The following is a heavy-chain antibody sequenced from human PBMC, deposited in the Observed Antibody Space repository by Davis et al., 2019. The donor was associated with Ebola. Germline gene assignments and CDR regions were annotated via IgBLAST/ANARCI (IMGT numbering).Heavy chain of an antibody. CDR3: ARHGGGSGYDY. CDR1: GGSISSYY. V-gene: IGHV4-59*08. J-gene: IGHJ4*02. D-gene: IGHD5-12*01. CDR2: IYYSGST. Sequence: MPGGSLRLSCTVSGGSISSYYWSWIRQPPGKGLEWLGYIYYSGSTNYNPSLKSRVTVSVDTSKNQFSLKLRSVTAADTAVYYCARHGGGSGYDYWGQGTLVTVSS.